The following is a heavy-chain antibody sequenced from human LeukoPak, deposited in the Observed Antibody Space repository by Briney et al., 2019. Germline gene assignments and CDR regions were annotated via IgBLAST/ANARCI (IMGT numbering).Heavy chain of an antibody. V-gene: IGHV3-7*02. CDR2: INQDGSKT. CDR1: GFTFSDYW. CDR3: ARGVRYHRYCSGDSCPYYFDY. Sequence: GGSLRLSCAASGFTFSDYWMSWVRQAPGKGLEWVANINQDGSKTDYVDSVKGRFTISRDNAKNSLYLQMNSLRAEDTGVYYCARGVRYHRYCSGDSCPYYFDYWGQGTLVTVSS. J-gene: IGHJ4*02. D-gene: IGHD2-15*01.